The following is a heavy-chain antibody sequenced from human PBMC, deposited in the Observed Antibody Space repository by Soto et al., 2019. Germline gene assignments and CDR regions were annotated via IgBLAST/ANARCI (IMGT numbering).Heavy chain of an antibody. CDR1: GGSFSGYY. J-gene: IGHJ6*02. CDR2: INHSGST. V-gene: IGHV4-34*01. D-gene: IGHD4-17*01. CDR3: ARGPRRLRALYYYYGMDV. Sequence: PSETLSLTCAVYGGSFSGYYWSWIRQPPGKGLEWIGEINHSGSTNYNPSLKSRVTISVDTSKNQFSLKLSSVTAADTAVYYFARGPRRLRALYYYYGMDVWGQGTTVTV.